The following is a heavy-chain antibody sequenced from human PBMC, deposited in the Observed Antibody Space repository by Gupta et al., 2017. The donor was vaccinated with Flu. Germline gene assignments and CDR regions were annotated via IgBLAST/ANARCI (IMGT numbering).Heavy chain of an antibody. V-gene: IGHV3-72*01. CDR3: VRGGNTPPYYYHMDV. CDR2: TRNKADSYTT. D-gene: IGHD2-15*01. Sequence: GRGLEWVGRTRNKADSYTTEYAASVKGRFTISRDDSKNSLYLQLNSLTTEDTAVYYCVRGGNTPPYYYHMDVWGKGTTVTVSS. J-gene: IGHJ6*03.